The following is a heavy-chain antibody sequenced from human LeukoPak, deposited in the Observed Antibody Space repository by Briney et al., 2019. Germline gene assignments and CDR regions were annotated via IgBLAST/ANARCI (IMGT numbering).Heavy chain of an antibody. D-gene: IGHD3-22*01. CDR1: GFTFSSYG. J-gene: IGHJ4*02. V-gene: IGHV3-30*18. CDR2: ISYDGSNK. CDR3: AKDQLAYYGSSGYLDY. Sequence: GGSLRLSCAASGFTFSSYGMHWVRQAPGKGLEWVAVISYDGSNKYYADSVKGRFTISRDNSKNTLYLQMNSLRAEDTAVYYCAKDQLAYYGSSGYLDYWGQGTLVTVSS.